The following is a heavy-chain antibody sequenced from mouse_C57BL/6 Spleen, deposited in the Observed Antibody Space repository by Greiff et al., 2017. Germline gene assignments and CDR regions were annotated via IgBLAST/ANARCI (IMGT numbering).Heavy chain of an antibody. CDR1: GYAFSSSW. V-gene: IGHV1-82*01. CDR2: IYPGDGDT. D-gene: IGHD1-1*01. CDR3: ARSSPYYYAMDY. Sequence: VQLQQSGPELVKPGASVKISCKASGYAFSSSWMNWVKQRPGKGLEWIGRIYPGDGDTNYNGKFKGKATLTADKSSSTAYMQLSSLASEDSAVYFCARSSPYYYAMDYWGQGTSVTVSS. J-gene: IGHJ4*01.